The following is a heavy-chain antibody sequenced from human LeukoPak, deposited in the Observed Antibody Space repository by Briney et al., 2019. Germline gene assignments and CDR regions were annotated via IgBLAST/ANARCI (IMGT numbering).Heavy chain of an antibody. CDR1: GGSFSGYY. V-gene: IGHV4-34*01. CDR2: INHSGST. J-gene: IGHJ4*02. D-gene: IGHD3-22*01. CDR3: ARSYDSSASGFGY. Sequence: SETLSLTCAVYGGSFSGYYWSWIRQPPGKGLEWIGEINHSGSTNYNPSLKSRVTISVDTSKNQFSLKLSSVTAADTAVYYCARSYDSSASGFGYWGQGTPVTVSS.